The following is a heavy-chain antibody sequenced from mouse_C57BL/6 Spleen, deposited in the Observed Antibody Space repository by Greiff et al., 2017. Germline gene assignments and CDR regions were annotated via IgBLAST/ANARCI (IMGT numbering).Heavy chain of an antibody. V-gene: IGHV1-26*01. J-gene: IGHJ2*01. CDR3: ARQTGTEDY. CDR1: GYTFTDYY. CDR2: INPNNGGT. Sequence: EVQLQQSGPELVKPGASVKISCKASGYTFTDYYMNWVKQSHGKSLEWIGDINPNNGGTSYNQKFKGKATLTVDKSSSTAYMELRSLTSEDSAVYYCARQTGTEDYWGQGTTRTVSS. D-gene: IGHD4-1*01.